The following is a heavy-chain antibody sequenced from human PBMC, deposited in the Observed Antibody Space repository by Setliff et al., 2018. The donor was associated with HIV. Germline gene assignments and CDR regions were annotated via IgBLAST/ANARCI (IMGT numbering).Heavy chain of an antibody. D-gene: IGHD3-22*01. CDR3: AKRGYDSSALRAFDAFDI. J-gene: IGHJ3*02. Sequence: PGGSLRLSCAASGFTFSPHAMHWVRQAPGKGLEWMAIIWYDGVTKYYGDSVKGRFTISRDNSKNTLYLQMNSLRVEDAAVYYCAKRGYDSSALRAFDAFDIWGQGTLVTVSS. V-gene: IGHV3-30*02. CDR2: IWYDGVTK. CDR1: GFTFSPHA.